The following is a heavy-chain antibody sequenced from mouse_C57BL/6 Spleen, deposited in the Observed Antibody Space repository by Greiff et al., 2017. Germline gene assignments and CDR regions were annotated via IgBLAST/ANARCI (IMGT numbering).Heavy chain of an antibody. J-gene: IGHJ3*01. CDR1: GFTFSDYY. D-gene: IGHD1-1*01. CDR3: ARDLGGYYYGSSYIGSFAY. V-gene: IGHV5-16*01. Sequence: EVKLMESEGGLVQPGSSMKLSCTASGFTFSDYYMAWVRQVPEKGLEWVANINYDGSSTYYLDSLKSRFIISRDNAKNILYLQMSSLKSEDTATYYCARDLGGYYYGSSYIGSFAYWGQGTLVTVSA. CDR2: INYDGSST.